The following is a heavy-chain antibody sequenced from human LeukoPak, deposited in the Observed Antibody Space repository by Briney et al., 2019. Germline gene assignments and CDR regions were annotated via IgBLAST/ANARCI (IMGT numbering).Heavy chain of an antibody. D-gene: IGHD6-6*01. CDR1: GGTFSSYA. CDR3: ARMKQLSYDAFDI. J-gene: IGHJ3*02. Sequence: SVKVSCKASGGTFSSYAISWVRQAPGQGLEWMGGIIPIFGTANYAQKFQGRVTITADESTSTAYMELSSLRSEDTAVYYCARMKQLSYDAFDIWGQGTMVTVSS. CDR2: IIPIFGTA. V-gene: IGHV1-69*13.